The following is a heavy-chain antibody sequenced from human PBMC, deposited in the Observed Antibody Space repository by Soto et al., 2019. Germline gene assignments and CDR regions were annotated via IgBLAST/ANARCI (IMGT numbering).Heavy chain of an antibody. D-gene: IGHD3-22*01. V-gene: IGHV4-61*01. Sequence: SETLSLTCTVSCVSVSSSSNYWSWIRQSPGKGLESIGYIYYRGSTKYNPSLKSRVSMSIDTSKNQCSLKLSSVTAADTAVYYCARGVFNDYDTSGYHFDAFDLWGQGTPVTVSS. J-gene: IGHJ3*01. CDR2: IYYRGST. CDR1: CVSVSSSSNY. CDR3: ARGVFNDYDTSGYHFDAFDL.